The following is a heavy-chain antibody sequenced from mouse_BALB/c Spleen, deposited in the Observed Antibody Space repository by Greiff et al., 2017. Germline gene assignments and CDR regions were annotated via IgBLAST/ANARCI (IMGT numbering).Heavy chain of an antibody. V-gene: IGHV1-39*01. J-gene: IGHJ4*01. CDR2: IDPYYGGT. CDR1: GYSFTGYN. CDR3: ARVDYDYDGYAMDY. D-gene: IGHD2-4*01. Sequence: LVESGPELEKPGASVKISCKASGYSFTGYNMNWVKQSNGKSLEWIGNIDPYYGGTSYNQKFKGKATLTVDKSSSTAYMQLKSLTSEDSAVYYCARVDYDYDGYAMDYWGQGTSVTVSS.